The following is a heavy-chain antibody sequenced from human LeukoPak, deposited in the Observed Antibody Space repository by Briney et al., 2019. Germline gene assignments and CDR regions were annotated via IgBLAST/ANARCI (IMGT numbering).Heavy chain of an antibody. D-gene: IGHD6-19*01. V-gene: IGHV3-49*04. J-gene: IGHJ4*02. Sequence: GGSLRLSCTGSGFTFSDYAMSWVRQAPGKGLEWVGFIRNKANGGTADYAASVKGRFTISSDDSKTTAYLQMNSLKTEDTAVYYCSRAYSTGWLGINDFWGQGALVTVSS. CDR1: GFTFSDYA. CDR2: IRNKANGGTA. CDR3: SRAYSTGWLGINDF.